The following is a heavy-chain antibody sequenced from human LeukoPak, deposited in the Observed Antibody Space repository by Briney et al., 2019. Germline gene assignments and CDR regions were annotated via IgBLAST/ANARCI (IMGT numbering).Heavy chain of an antibody. D-gene: IGHD6-13*01. CDR1: GGSFSGYY. CDR3: ARGQQLVPSGAFDI. J-gene: IGHJ3*02. Sequence: PSGTLSLTCAVYGGSFSGYYWSWIRQPPGKGLEWIGEINHSGSTNYNPSLKSRVTISVDTSKNQFSLKLSSVTAADTAVYYCARGQQLVPSGAFDIWGQGTMVTVSS. CDR2: INHSGST. V-gene: IGHV4-34*01.